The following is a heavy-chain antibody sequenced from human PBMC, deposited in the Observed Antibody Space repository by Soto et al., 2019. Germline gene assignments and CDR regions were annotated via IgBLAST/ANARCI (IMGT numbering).Heavy chain of an antibody. Sequence: SETLSLTCAVYGGSFIGYYCIWIRHPPGKWLEWIVEINHSGSTNYNPSLKSRVTISVDTSKNQFSLKLSSVTAADTAVYYCARAPYYYYYYGMDVWGQGTTVTVS. V-gene: IGHV4-34*01. CDR1: GGSFIGYY. CDR3: ARAPYYYYYYGMDV. J-gene: IGHJ6*02. CDR2: INHSGST.